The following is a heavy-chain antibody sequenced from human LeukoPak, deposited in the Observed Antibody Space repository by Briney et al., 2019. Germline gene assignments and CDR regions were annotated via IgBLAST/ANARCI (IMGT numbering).Heavy chain of an antibody. Sequence: SVKVSCKXSGGTFSSYAISWVQQAPGQGLEWMGGIIPIFGTANYAQKFQGRVTITADESTSTAYMELSSLRSEDTAVYYCATWGYCSGGSCELLYYYYMDVWGKGTTVTVSS. CDR2: IIPIFGTA. J-gene: IGHJ6*03. CDR3: ATWGYCSGGSCELLYYYYMDV. V-gene: IGHV1-69*13. D-gene: IGHD2-15*01. CDR1: GGTFSSYA.